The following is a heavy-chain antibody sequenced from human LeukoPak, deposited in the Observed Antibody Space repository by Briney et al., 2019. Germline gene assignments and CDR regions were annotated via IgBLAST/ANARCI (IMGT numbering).Heavy chain of an antibody. Sequence: PGGSLRLSCAASGFTFSSYAMSWVRQAPGKGLEWVSAISGSGGSTYYADSVKGRFTISRDNSKNTLYLQMNSLRAEDTAVYYCAKVMDIVVVVAATSDYWGQGTLVTVSS. D-gene: IGHD2-15*01. CDR1: GFTFSSYA. CDR2: ISGSGGST. V-gene: IGHV3-23*01. CDR3: AKVMDIVVVVAATSDY. J-gene: IGHJ4*02.